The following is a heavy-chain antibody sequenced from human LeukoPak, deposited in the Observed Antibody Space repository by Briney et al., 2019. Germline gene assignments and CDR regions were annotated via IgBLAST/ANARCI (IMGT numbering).Heavy chain of an antibody. CDR3: ARDRGEYYYDSSGYSYYFDY. Sequence: GGSLRLSCAASGFTFSSYSMNWVRQAPGKGLEWVSSISSSSSYIYYADSVKGRFTISRDNAKNSLYLQMNSLRAEDTAVYYCARDRGEYYYDSSGYSYYFDYWGRGTLVTVSS. D-gene: IGHD3-22*01. CDR1: GFTFSSYS. J-gene: IGHJ4*02. V-gene: IGHV3-21*01. CDR2: ISSSSSYI.